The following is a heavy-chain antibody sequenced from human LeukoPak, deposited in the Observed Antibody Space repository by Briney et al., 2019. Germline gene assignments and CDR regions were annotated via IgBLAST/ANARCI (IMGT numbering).Heavy chain of an antibody. D-gene: IGHD3-22*01. Sequence: PSETLSLTCAVSGGSISSSNWWSWVRQPPGKGLEWIGEIYHSGSTNYNPSLKGRVTISVDTSKNQFSLKLSSVTAADTAVYYCAREGNYYDSSGPLGFDPWGQGTLVTVSS. J-gene: IGHJ5*02. CDR2: IYHSGST. V-gene: IGHV4-4*02. CDR1: GGSISSSNW. CDR3: AREGNYYDSSGPLGFDP.